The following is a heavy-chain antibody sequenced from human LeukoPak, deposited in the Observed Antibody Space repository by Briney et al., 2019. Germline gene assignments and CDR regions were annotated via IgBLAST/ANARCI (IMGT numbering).Heavy chain of an antibody. Sequence: GGSLRLSCAASGFTFSSYAMHWVRQAPGKGLEWVAVISYDGSNKYYADSVKGRFTISRDNSKNTLYLQMNSLRAEDTAVYYCARGLYGGNVFDYWGQGTLVTVSS. CDR2: ISYDGSNK. J-gene: IGHJ4*02. V-gene: IGHV3-30-3*01. D-gene: IGHD4-23*01. CDR3: ARGLYGGNVFDY. CDR1: GFTFSSYA.